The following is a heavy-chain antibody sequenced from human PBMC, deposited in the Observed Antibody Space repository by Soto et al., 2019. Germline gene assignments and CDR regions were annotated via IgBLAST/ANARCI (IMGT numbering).Heavy chain of an antibody. Sequence: EVQLVESGGGLVKPGGSLRLACAASGFTFSSYSMNWVRHAPGKGLEWVSSITSSSSYIYYGDTVKGRITISRDNANRSLYLQMNSLRAEDTAVYYCARDGSGGLGYWCQGTLVNVSS. CDR1: GFTFSSYS. CDR2: ITSSSSYI. D-gene: IGHD3-16*01. J-gene: IGHJ4*02. CDR3: ARDGSGGLGY. V-gene: IGHV3-21*01.